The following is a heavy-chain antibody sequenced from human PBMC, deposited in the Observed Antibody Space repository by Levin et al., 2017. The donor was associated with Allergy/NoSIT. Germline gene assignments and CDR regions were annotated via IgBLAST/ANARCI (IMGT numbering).Heavy chain of an antibody. J-gene: IGHJ4*02. Sequence: SGPTLVKPTQTLTLTCTFSGFSLITSRVGVGWIRQPPGKALEWVALIYWDDDKRYSPSLESRLTVTKDTSRNQVVLTMTNVDPVDTATYFCAHTPNYYASKYYFDYWGQGALVTVSS. CDR2: IYWDDDK. V-gene: IGHV2-5*02. CDR3: AHTPNYYASKYYFDY. CDR1: GFSLITSRVG. D-gene: IGHD3-10*01.